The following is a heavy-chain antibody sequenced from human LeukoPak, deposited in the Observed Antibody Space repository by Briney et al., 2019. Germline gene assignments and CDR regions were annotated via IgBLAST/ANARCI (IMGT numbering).Heavy chain of an antibody. J-gene: IGHJ4*02. V-gene: IGHV3-48*01. CDR3: AREGAPDILTGYYNY. CDR1: GFTFSSYS. Sequence: PGGSLRLSCAASGFTFSSYSMNWVRQAPGKGLEWISYTSSGSGTIYYADSVKGRFTISRDTAKNSLSLQMNSLRAEDTAVYYCAREGAPDILTGYYNYWGQGTLVTVSS. CDR2: TSSGSGTI. D-gene: IGHD3-9*01.